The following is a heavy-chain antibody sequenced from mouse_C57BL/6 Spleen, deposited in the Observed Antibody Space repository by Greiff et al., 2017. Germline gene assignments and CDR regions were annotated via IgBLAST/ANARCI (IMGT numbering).Heavy chain of an antibody. J-gene: IGHJ1*03. D-gene: IGHD1-1*01. CDR1: GFTFTDYY. Sequence: EVQRVESGGGLVQPGGSLSLSCAASGFTFTDYYMSWVRQPPGKALEWLGFIRNKANGYTTEYSASVKGRFTISRDNSQSILYLQMNALRAEDSATYDCASVYGSSYGWYFDVWGTGTTVTVSS. CDR2: IRNKANGYTT. V-gene: IGHV7-3*01. CDR3: ASVYGSSYGWYFDV.